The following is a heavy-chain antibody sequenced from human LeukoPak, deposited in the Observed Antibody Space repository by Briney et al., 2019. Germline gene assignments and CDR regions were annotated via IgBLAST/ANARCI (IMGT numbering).Heavy chain of an antibody. CDR3: ATGELTGTTVFYYYMDV. V-gene: IGHV3-15*01. CDR1: GFTFTYAW. J-gene: IGHJ6*03. CDR2: IKSKTDGGTI. D-gene: IGHD1-7*01. Sequence: PGGSLRLSCAASGFTFTYAWMSWVRQAPGKGLEWIGHIKSKTDGGTIDYAAPVKGRFTITRDDSKKTLFLKMDSLKPEDTGVYYCATGELTGTTVFYYYMDVWGKGTTVTVS.